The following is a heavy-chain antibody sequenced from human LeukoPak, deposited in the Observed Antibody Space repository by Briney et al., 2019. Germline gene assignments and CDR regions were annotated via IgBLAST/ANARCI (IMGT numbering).Heavy chain of an antibody. D-gene: IGHD2-8*01. CDR3: ARDVWESTYYYYDGMDV. CDR1: GGTFSSYT. V-gene: IGHV1-69*04. CDR2: INPILGIA. J-gene: IGHJ6*02. Sequence: SVKVSCKASGGTFSSYTISWVRQAPGQGLEWMGRINPILGIANYAQKFQGRVTITADKSTSTAYMELSSLRSEDTAVYYCARDVWESTYYYYDGMDVWGQGTTVTVSS.